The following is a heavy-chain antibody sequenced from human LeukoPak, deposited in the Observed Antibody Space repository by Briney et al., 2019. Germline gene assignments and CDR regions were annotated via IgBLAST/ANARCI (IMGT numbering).Heavy chain of an antibody. Sequence: GGPLRLSCAASGFTFSSYAMSWVRQAPGKGLEWVSAISGSGGSTYYADSVKGRFTISRDNSKNTLYLQMNSLRAEDTAVYYCAKDSDVATIGAFDYWGQGTLVTVSS. J-gene: IGHJ4*02. CDR1: GFTFSSYA. CDR2: ISGSGGST. V-gene: IGHV3-23*01. D-gene: IGHD5-12*01. CDR3: AKDSDVATIGAFDY.